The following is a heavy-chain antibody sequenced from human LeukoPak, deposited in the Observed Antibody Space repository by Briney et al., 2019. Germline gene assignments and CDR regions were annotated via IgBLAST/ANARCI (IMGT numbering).Heavy chain of an antibody. CDR2: IWYDGSNK. D-gene: IGHD6-13*01. CDR1: GFTFSSYG. J-gene: IGHJ4*02. Sequence: GGSLRLSCAASGFTFSSYGMHWVRQAPGKGLEWVAVIWYDGSNKYYADSVKGRFTISRDNSKNTLYLQMNSLRAEDTAVYYCARDMFTYSSSWSPLDDWGQGTLVTVSS. CDR3: ARDMFTYSSSWSPLDD. V-gene: IGHV3-33*01.